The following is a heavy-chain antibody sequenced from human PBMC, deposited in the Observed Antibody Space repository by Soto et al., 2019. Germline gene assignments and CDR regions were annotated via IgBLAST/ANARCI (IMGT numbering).Heavy chain of an antibody. CDR2: IYSGGST. CDR1: GFTVSTNF. V-gene: IGHV3-66*01. Sequence: EVQLVESGGGLVQPGGSLRLSCAASGFTVSTNFMTWVRQAPGKGLEWVSVIYSGGSTFYADSVKGRFTITRDNSKNTVYFQMNSLRVEDTAVYYSARARMQIWPNYYYDGLDVWGQGTTVTVSS. D-gene: IGHD5-18*01. J-gene: IGHJ6*02. CDR3: ARARMQIWPNYYYDGLDV.